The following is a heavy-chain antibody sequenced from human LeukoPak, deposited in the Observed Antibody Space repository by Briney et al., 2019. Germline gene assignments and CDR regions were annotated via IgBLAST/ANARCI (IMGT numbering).Heavy chain of an antibody. D-gene: IGHD2-21*01. CDR3: AGKLPGDSYYFDS. CDR2: ISSTGRYT. J-gene: IGHJ4*02. CDR1: GLMFSNYD. Sequence: SGGSVRLSCAAPGLMFSNYDMTWVRQAPGKGLEWISSISSTGRYTFSRAYMRGRFIISRDNSKNTLYLDIFSVRVEDTAIYFCAGKLPGDSYYFDSWGQGTRVTVSS. V-gene: IGHV3-23*01.